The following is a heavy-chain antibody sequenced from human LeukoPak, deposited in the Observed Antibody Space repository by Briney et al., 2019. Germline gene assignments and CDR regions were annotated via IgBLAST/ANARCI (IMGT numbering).Heavy chain of an antibody. CDR2: IYTGGSA. CDR1: GGSISSDNYY. Sequence: SETLSLTCTVSGGSISSDNYYWTWIRQPAGKGLEWIGRIYTGGSANYNPSLKSRVTISVDTSENQFSLRLNSVTAADTAMYYCARDVGSRWFSIWFDPWGQGTLVTVSS. J-gene: IGHJ5*02. V-gene: IGHV4-61*02. D-gene: IGHD6-13*01. CDR3: ARDVGSRWFSIWFDP.